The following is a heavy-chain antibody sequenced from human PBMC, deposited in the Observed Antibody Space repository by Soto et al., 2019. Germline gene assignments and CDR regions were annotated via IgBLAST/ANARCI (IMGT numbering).Heavy chain of an antibody. CDR3: ARDGIVATIKRFVWFDP. CDR2: IIPIFGTA. CDR1: GGTFSSYA. J-gene: IGHJ5*02. V-gene: IGHV1-69*13. Sequence: ASVKVSCKASGGTFSSYAISWVRQAPGQGLEWMGGIIPIFGTANYAQKFQGRVTITADESTSTAYMELSSLRSEDTAVYYCARDGIVATIKRFVWFDPWGQGTLVTVSS. D-gene: IGHD5-12*01.